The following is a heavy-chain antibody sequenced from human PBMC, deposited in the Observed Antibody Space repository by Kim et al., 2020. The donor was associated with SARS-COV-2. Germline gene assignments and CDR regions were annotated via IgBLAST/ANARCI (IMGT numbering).Heavy chain of an antibody. V-gene: IGHV7-4-1*02. CDR1: GYTFTSYA. CDR2: INTITGNP. J-gene: IGHJ4*02. CDR3: ATELSCSSTSCFDY. D-gene: IGHD2-2*01. Sequence: ASVKVSCKASGYTFTSYAMNWVRQAPGQGLEWMGWINTITGNPTYAQGFTGRFVFSLDTSVSTAYLQISSLKAEDTAVYYCATELSCSSTSCFDYWGQGTLVTVSS.